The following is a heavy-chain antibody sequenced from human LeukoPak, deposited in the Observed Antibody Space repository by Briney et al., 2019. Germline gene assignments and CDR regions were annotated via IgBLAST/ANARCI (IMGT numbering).Heavy chain of an antibody. CDR3: AGRRVLDASFDY. Sequence: GGSLRLSCAASGFTVSNNYMSWVRQAPGQGLEWVSVIYSGDNTYYVESVKGRFTISRDNSKNTLFLQMNRLRAEDTAVYYCAGRRVLDASFDYWGQGTLVTVSS. V-gene: IGHV3-66*02. J-gene: IGHJ4*02. D-gene: IGHD3-16*01. CDR1: GFTVSNNY. CDR2: IYSGDNT.